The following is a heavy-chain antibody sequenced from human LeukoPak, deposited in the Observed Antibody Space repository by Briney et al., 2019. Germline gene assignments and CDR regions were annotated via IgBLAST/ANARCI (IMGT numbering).Heavy chain of an antibody. CDR1: GGSFSGYY. D-gene: IGHD3-9*01. CDR3: ARVDVLRYFDWSYYYGMDV. Sequence: PSETLSLTCAVYGGSFSGYYWSWIRQPPGKGLEWIGEINHSGSTNYNPSLKSRVTISVDTSKSQFSLKLSSVTAADTAVYYCARVDVLRYFDWSYYYGMDVWGQGTTVTVSS. CDR2: INHSGST. J-gene: IGHJ6*02. V-gene: IGHV4-34*01.